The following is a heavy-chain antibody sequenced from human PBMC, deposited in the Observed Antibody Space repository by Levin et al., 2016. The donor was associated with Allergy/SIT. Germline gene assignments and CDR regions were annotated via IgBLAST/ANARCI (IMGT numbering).Heavy chain of an antibody. CDR2: IIPILGIA. CDR3: AEPGGYSYGLVYFQH. J-gene: IGHJ1*01. CDR1: GGTFSSYA. D-gene: IGHD5-18*01. V-gene: IGHV1-69*04. Sequence: SVKVSCKASGGTFSSYAISWVRQAPGQGLEWMGRIIPILGIANYAQKFQGRVTITADKSTSTAYMELSSLRSEDTAVYYCAEPGGYSYGLVYFQHWGQGTLVTVSS.